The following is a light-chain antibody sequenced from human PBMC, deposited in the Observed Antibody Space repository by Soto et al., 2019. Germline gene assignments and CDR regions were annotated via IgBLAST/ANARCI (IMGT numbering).Light chain of an antibody. V-gene: IGKV3-15*01. CDR2: GAS. CDR3: QQYHNWPPYT. CDR1: QSVMNS. Sequence: VMTQSPAILSVSPGERVTLSCRASQSVMNSLAWYQQRPGQAPRLLIHGASTRATGIPARFSGSGSGTEFNLTISSLQSEDFAVYYCQQYHNWPPYTFGKGTKLEI. J-gene: IGKJ2*01.